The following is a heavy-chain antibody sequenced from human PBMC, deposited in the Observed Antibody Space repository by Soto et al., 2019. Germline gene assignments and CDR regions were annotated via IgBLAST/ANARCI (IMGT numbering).Heavy chain of an antibody. V-gene: IGHV4-30-4*01. Sequence: ASETLSLTCTVSGGSISRGDYYWSWIRQPPGKGLEWIGYIYYSGSTYYNPSLKSRVTISVDTSKNQFSLKLSSVTAADTAVYYCARGFANYGSGSDYNPLPHNCSDPWGQTIVVSVSS. CDR3: ARGFANYGSGSDYNPLPHNCSDP. CDR1: GGSISRGDYY. CDR2: IYYSGST. D-gene: IGHD3-10*01. J-gene: IGHJ5*02.